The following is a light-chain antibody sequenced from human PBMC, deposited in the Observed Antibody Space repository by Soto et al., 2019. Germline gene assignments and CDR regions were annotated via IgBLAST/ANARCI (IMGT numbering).Light chain of an antibody. CDR2: DAS. CDR3: QQYHNWPIT. J-gene: IGKJ5*01. Sequence: EIVLTQSPATLSLSPGERATVSCWASHSVTTHLAWFQQRPGQAPRILMYDASTRATGISARFSGSGSGTEFTLTISSLQSEDFAVYYCQQYHNWPITFGQGTRLEIK. CDR1: HSVTTH. V-gene: IGKV3-15*01.